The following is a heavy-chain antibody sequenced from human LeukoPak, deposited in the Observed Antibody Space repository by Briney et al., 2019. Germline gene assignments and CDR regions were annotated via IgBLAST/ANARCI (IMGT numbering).Heavy chain of an antibody. CDR3: AKDRYYYDSSPPPPTGMDV. CDR2: ISGSGGST. CDR1: GFTFSSYA. V-gene: IGHV3-23*01. J-gene: IGHJ6*02. Sequence: GGSLRLSCAASGFTFSSYAMSWVRQAPGKGLEWVSAISGSGGSTYYADSVKGRFTISRDNSKNTLYLQMNSLRAEDTAVYYCAKDRYYYDSSPPPPTGMDVWGQGTTVTVSS. D-gene: IGHD3-22*01.